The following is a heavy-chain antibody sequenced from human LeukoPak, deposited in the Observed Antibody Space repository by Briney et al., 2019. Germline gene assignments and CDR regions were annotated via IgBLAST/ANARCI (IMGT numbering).Heavy chain of an antibody. D-gene: IGHD3-22*01. J-gene: IGHJ4*02. CDR2: IYYSGST. Sequence: PSETLSLTCTVSGGSISSSYWSWIRQPPGKGLEWIGYIYYSGSTDYNPSLKSRVTISVDTSKNQFSLKLTSVTAADTAVYYCARHDDSSGYSNRIHFDYWGQGTLVTVSS. CDR3: ARHDDSSGYSNRIHFDY. CDR1: GGSISSSY. V-gene: IGHV4-59*08.